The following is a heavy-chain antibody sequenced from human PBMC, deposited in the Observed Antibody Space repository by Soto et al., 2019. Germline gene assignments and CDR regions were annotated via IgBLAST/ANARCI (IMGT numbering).Heavy chain of an antibody. V-gene: IGHV6-1*01. CDR1: GDRVSSNSAA. CDR2: TYYRSKWYN. J-gene: IGHJ4*02. Sequence: SPTLSLTCAISGDRVSSNSAAWNWIRQSPSRGLEWLGRTYYRSKWYNDYAVSVKSRITINPDTSKNQFSLQLNSVTPEDTAVYYCAQGRGVANSFDYWGQGTLVTVSS. D-gene: IGHD5-12*01. CDR3: AQGRGVANSFDY.